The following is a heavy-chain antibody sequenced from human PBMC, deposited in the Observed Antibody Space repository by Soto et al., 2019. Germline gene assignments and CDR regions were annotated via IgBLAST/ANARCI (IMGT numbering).Heavy chain of an antibody. CDR2: IHYSGDS. D-gene: IGHD3-22*01. CDR3: ARDVNDSSGSQGFDY. Sequence: VLLQESGPGAMKPSQTLSLTCTVIGDSVSSNNYYWSWIRQRPGKGLEWIGYIHYSGDSYDNPSLTSRITMSMDVSKNQFSLNLRSVTAADTAIYYCARDVNDSSGSQGFDYWGQATLVTVSS. V-gene: IGHV4-31*03. CDR1: GDSVSSNNYY. J-gene: IGHJ4*02.